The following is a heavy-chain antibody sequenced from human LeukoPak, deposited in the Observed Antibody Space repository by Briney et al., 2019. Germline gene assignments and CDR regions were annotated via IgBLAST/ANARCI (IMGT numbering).Heavy chain of an antibody. V-gene: IGHV3-66*02. CDR1: GFTVSSNY. J-gene: IGHJ4*02. CDR2: IYSGGST. CDR3: ARETHDYGDEDSRSSDYFDY. Sequence: GGSLRLSCAASGFTVSSNYMSWVRQAPGKGLEWVSVIYSGGSTDYADSVKGRFTISRDNSKNTLYLQMNSLRAEDTAVYYCARETHDYGDEDSRSSDYFDYWGQGTLVTVSS. D-gene: IGHD4-17*01.